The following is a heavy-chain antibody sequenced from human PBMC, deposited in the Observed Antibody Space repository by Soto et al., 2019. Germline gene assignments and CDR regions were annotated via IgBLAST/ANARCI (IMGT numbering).Heavy chain of an antibody. CDR2: IKSNTDGGTT. D-gene: IGHD6-13*01. V-gene: IGHV3-15*01. J-gene: IGHJ5*02. CDR1: GFTFIYAW. Sequence: EVQLMESGGGLVKPGGSLRLSCEASGFTFIYAWMSWVRQAPGKGLEWVGHIKSNTDGGTTDYAAPVNGRFTISRDDSKTTLYLQMSSLKTEDTAVYYCTPDPILAAAGGSDPWGQGTLVTVSS. CDR3: TPDPILAAAGGSDP.